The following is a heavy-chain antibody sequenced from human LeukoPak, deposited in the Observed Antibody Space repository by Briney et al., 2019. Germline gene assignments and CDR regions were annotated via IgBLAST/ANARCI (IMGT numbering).Heavy chain of an antibody. CDR2: IYYSGST. CDR1: GGFISSYY. D-gene: IGHD6-13*01. Sequence: SETLSLTCTVSGGFISSYYWSWIRQPPGKGLEWIGYIYYSGSTNYNPSLKSRVTISVDTSKNQFSLKLSSVTAAETAVYYCARRVPGIAAAEGYNWFDPWGQGTLVTVSS. J-gene: IGHJ5*02. V-gene: IGHV4-59*08. CDR3: ARRVPGIAAAEGYNWFDP.